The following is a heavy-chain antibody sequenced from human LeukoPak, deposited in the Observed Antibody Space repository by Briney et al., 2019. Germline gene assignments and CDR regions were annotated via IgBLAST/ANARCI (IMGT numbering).Heavy chain of an antibody. CDR1: GFTFSSYA. CDR2: ISYDGSNK. Sequence: HTGGSLRLSCAASGFTFSSYAMYWVRQAPGKGLEWVAVISYDGSNKYYADSVKGRFTISRDNSKNTLYLQMNSLRAEDTAVYYCATIDGYSYGSSYYCYGMDVWGQGTTVTVSS. CDR3: ATIDGYSYGSSYYCYGMDV. J-gene: IGHJ6*02. V-gene: IGHV3-30*03. D-gene: IGHD5-18*01.